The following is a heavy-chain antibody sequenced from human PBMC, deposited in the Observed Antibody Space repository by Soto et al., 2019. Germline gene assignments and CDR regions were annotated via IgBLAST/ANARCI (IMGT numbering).Heavy chain of an antibody. CDR3: ARDQVPAALLGWSDP. D-gene: IGHD2-2*01. CDR2: IYHSGST. Sequence: TLSLTCAVSGGSISSGGYSWSWIRQPPGKGLEWIGYIYHSGSTYYNPSLKSRVTISVDTSKNQFSLKLSSVTAADTAVYYCARDQVPAALLGWSDPWGQGTLVTDSS. CDR1: GGSISSGGYS. V-gene: IGHV4-30-2*01. J-gene: IGHJ5*02.